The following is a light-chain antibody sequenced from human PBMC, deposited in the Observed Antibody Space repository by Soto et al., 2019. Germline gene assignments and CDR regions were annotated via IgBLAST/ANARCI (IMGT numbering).Light chain of an antibody. J-gene: IGKJ5*01. CDR1: QGISSY. CDR3: QQLNNIPIT. Sequence: DIQLTQSPSFLSASVGDRVTITCRASQGISSYLAWYQQKPGKAPKLLIYDASTLQSGVPSRFSGSGSGTEFTLTISSRQPEDFATYYCQQLNNIPITFGQGTRLEMK. CDR2: DAS. V-gene: IGKV1-9*01.